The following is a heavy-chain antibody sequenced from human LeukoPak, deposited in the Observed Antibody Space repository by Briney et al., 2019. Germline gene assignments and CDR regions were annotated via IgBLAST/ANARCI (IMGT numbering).Heavy chain of an antibody. D-gene: IGHD4-17*01. CDR3: ASYDYGILNAFDI. V-gene: IGHV1-18*01. CDR2: ISAYNDNT. CDR1: GYTFTSYG. Sequence: ASVKVSCKASGYTFTSYGISWVRQAPGQGLEWMGWISAYNDNTNYAQKFQGRVTITADKSTSTAYMELSSLRSEDTAVYYCASYDYGILNAFDIWGQGTMVTVSS. J-gene: IGHJ3*02.